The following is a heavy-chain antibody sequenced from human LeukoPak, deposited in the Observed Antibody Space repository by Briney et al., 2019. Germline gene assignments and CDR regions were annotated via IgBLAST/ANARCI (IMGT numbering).Heavy chain of an antibody. Sequence: PSETLSLTCTVSGGSISSYYWSWIRQPPGKGLEWIGYIYYSGSTNYNPSLKSRVTMSVDTSKNQFSLKLSSVTAADTAVYYCARDGGYYSLPDYWGQGTLVTVSS. J-gene: IGHJ4*02. CDR2: IYYSGST. D-gene: IGHD3-22*01. CDR1: GGSISSYY. V-gene: IGHV4-59*01. CDR3: ARDGGYYSLPDY.